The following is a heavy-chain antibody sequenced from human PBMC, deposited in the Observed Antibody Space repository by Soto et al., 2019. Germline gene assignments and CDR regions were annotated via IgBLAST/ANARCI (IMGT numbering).Heavy chain of an antibody. D-gene: IGHD2-15*01. Sequence: GASVKVSCKTSGYTFTSYDINWVRQATGQGLEWMGWMNPNSGNTEYAQKFQGRVTITRNTSTSTAYMELSSLRSEDTAVYYCARVDEGCSGGSCYAIDYYYYGMDVWGQGTTVTVSS. CDR1: GYTFTSYD. V-gene: IGHV1-8*01. CDR3: ARVDEGCSGGSCYAIDYYYYGMDV. CDR2: MNPNSGNT. J-gene: IGHJ6*02.